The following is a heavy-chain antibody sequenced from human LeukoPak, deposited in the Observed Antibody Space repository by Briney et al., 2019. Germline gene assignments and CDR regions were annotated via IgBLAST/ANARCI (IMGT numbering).Heavy chain of an antibody. Sequence: KASETLSLTCAVYGGSFSGYYWSWIRQPPGKGLEWIGEINHSGSTNYNPSLKSRVTISVDTSKNQFSLKLSSVTAADTAVYYCARYHYYDSSGYYPWGQGTLVTVSS. J-gene: IGHJ5*02. CDR3: ARYHYYDSSGYYP. D-gene: IGHD3-22*01. CDR1: GGSFSGYY. CDR2: INHSGST. V-gene: IGHV4-34*01.